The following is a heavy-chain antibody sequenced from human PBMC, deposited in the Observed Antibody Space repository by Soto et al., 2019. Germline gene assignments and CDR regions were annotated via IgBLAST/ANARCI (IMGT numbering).Heavy chain of an antibody. CDR1: GGSISSGGFY. CDR3: ASSFSFCGNDCHLI. J-gene: IGHJ4*02. V-gene: IGHV4-31*03. CDR2: IHSSGSA. D-gene: IGHD2-21*02. Sequence: SETLSLTCTVSGGSISSGGFYWSWIRQDPGKGLECIAFIHSSGSAYYNPSLKSRVTISVDTSTNQFSLKLSSVTAADTAVYYCASSFSFCGNDCHLIWDRGTPVTVST.